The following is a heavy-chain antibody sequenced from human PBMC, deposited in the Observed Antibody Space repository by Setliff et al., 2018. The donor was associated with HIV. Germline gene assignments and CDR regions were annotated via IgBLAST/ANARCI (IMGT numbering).Heavy chain of an antibody. Sequence: SETLSLTCAVYGGSFSGYYWGWIRQPPGKGLEWIGQINHGGSTNYNPSLESRVTISIDTSKNRFSLNLSSVTAADTAVYYCASDYSSRHDAFDLWGQGTVVTVSS. V-gene: IGHV4-34*01. J-gene: IGHJ3*01. D-gene: IGHD4-4*01. CDR2: INHGGST. CDR1: GGSFSGYY. CDR3: ASDYSSRHDAFDL.